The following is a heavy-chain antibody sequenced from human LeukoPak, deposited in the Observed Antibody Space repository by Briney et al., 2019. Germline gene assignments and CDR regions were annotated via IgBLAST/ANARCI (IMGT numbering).Heavy chain of an antibody. CDR3: ARANMVRGVGSFFDRNWFDP. V-gene: IGHV1-46*01. D-gene: IGHD3-10*01. CDR1: GDTFSSYY. Sequence: ASVKVSCKASGDTFSSYYVHWVRQAPGQGLEWMGIMNPSGGSIRYAQKFQGRVTMTGDTSISTAYMELSRLRSDDTAVYYCARANMVRGVGSFFDRNWFDPWGQGTLVTVSS. J-gene: IGHJ5*02. CDR2: MNPSGGSI.